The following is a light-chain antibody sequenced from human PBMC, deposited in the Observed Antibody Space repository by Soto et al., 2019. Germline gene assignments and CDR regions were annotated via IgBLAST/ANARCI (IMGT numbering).Light chain of an antibody. Sequence: LTQPASVSGSPGQSITISCTGTSIDVGAYYSVSWYQHHPGKAPKLIIYGVTNRPSGVSNRFSGSKSGNTASLTISGLQAEDEADYHCSSYTSGSSHYVFGTGTKVTVL. J-gene: IGLJ1*01. CDR1: SIDVGAYYS. V-gene: IGLV2-14*01. CDR2: GVT. CDR3: SSYTSGSSHYV.